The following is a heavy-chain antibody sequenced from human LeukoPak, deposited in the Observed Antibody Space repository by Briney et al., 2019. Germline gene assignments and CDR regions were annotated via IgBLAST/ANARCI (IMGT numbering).Heavy chain of an antibody. D-gene: IGHD5-24*01. J-gene: IGHJ4*02. CDR2: IYPGDSDT. CDR1: GYSFTTYW. Sequence: GESLKISCKGSGYSFTTYWIAWVRQMPGKGLEWMGIIYPGDSDTRYSPSFQGQVTISADRSISTTYLQWSSLRASDTAMYYCARGEMATIRGDFDYWGQGTLVTVSS. V-gene: IGHV5-51*01. CDR3: ARGEMATIRGDFDY.